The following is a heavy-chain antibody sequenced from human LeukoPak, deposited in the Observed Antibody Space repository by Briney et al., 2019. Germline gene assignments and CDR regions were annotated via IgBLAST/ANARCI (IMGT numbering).Heavy chain of an antibody. Sequence: GASVKVSCKASGGTFRNFGISWVRQAPGQGLEWMGWISAYNGNTNYAQKLQGRVTMTTDTSTSTAYMELRSLRSDDTAVYYCARVSAAGTHDYYYYYYMDVWGKGTTVTVSS. CDR2: ISAYNGNT. CDR3: ARVSAAGTHDYYYYYYMDV. CDR1: GGTFRNFG. D-gene: IGHD6-13*01. V-gene: IGHV1-18*01. J-gene: IGHJ6*03.